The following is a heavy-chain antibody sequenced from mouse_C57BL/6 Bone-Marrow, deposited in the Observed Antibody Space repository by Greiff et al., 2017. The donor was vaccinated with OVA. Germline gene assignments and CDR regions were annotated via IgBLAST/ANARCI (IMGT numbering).Heavy chain of an antibody. CDR2: IHPNSGST. V-gene: IGHV1-56*01. Sequence: QVQLQQSGPELVRPGASVKISCKAPGYTFTSHWMQWVRQRPGQGLEWIGMIHPNSGSTNYNEKFKSKATLTVDKSSSTAYMQLSSLTSEDSAVYYCVPGPPGFAYWGQGTLVTVSA. J-gene: IGHJ3*01. CDR3: VPGPPGFAY. CDR1: GYTFTSHW.